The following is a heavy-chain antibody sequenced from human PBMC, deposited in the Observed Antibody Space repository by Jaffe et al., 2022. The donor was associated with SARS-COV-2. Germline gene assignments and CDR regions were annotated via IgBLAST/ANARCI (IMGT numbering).Heavy chain of an antibody. V-gene: IGHV1-18*01. CDR1: GYTFTSYG. Sequence: QVQLVQSGAEVKKPGASVKVSCKASGYTFTSYGISWVRQAPGQGLEWMGWISAYNGNTNYAQKLQGRVTMTTDTSTSTAYMELRSLRSDDTAVYYCARRKGTGPYYYYYGMDVWGQGTTVTVSS. CDR2: ISAYNGNT. CDR3: ARRKGTGPYYYYYGMDV. J-gene: IGHJ6*02. D-gene: IGHD3-9*01.